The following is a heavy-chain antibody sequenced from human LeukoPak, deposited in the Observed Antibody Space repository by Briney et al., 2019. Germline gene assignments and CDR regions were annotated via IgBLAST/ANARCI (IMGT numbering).Heavy chain of an antibody. V-gene: IGHV3-48*03. J-gene: IGHJ4*02. CDR2: ISTSGSTI. Sequence: GGSLRLSCAASGFTFSSYEMNWVRQAPGKGLEWVPYISTSGSTIYYADSVKGRFTISRDNAKNSLYLQMNGLRAEDTAVYYCARVPRYSSSWFTYYFHYWGQGTLVTVSS. CDR1: GFTFSSYE. CDR3: ARVPRYSSSWFTYYFHY. D-gene: IGHD6-13*01.